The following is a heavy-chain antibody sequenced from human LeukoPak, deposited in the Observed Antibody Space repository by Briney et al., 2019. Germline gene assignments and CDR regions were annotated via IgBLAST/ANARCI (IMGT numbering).Heavy chain of an antibody. CDR2: IYYSGST. V-gene: IGHV4-30-4*08. Sequence: SETLSLTCTVSGGSISSGDYYWSWIRQPPGKGLEWIGYIYYSGSTYYNPSLKSRVTMSVDTSKNQFSLKLSSVTAADTAVYYCARSAGGGSYYSFDPWGQGTLVTLSS. CDR1: GGSISSGDYY. D-gene: IGHD1-26*01. J-gene: IGHJ5*02. CDR3: ARSAGGGSYYSFDP.